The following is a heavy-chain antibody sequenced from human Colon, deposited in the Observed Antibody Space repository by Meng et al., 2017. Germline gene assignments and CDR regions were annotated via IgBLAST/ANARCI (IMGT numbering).Heavy chain of an antibody. Sequence: QPQLQESGPGLVKPSEALSLTGSVSGGSISTSGYYWGWIRQPPGKGLEWIGSIGHSGITYYTPSLKSRVTISADTSKNQFSLKLTSGTAADTAVYYCAREAAPGGVVGGCFDYWGQGTLVTVSS. J-gene: IGHJ4*02. V-gene: IGHV4-39*07. D-gene: IGHD3-16*01. CDR3: AREAAPGGVVGGCFDY. CDR2: IGHSGIT. CDR1: GGSISTSGYY.